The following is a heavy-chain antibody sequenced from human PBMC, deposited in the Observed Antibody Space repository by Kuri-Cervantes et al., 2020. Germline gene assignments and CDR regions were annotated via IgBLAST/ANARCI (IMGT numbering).Heavy chain of an antibody. V-gene: IGHV3-30*18. J-gene: IGHJ4*02. Sequence: GESLKISCAASGFTFSSYTMNWVRQAPGKGLEWVAVISYDGGNKNYADSVKGRFTISRDNSKNTLYLQMNSLRAEDTAVYYCAKQSLDYYGSGSYSTFDYWGQGTLVTVSS. CDR3: AKQSLDYYGSGSYSTFDY. CDR2: ISYDGGNK. D-gene: IGHD3-10*01. CDR1: GFTFSSYT.